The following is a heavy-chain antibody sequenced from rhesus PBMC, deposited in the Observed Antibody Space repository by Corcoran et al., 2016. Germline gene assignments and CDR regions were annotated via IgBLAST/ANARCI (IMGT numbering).Heavy chain of an antibody. CDR1: GYSISSGYG. J-gene: IGHJ3*01. D-gene: IGHD6-25*01. CDR2: ISYSGCT. Sequence: QLQLQESGPGLVKPSETLSLTCAVSGYSISSGYGWSWIRQHPGKGLEWIGYISYSGCTSYNPSLKSRFTISRDTSKNQFSLKLSSVTAADTAVYYCARARGIAAEGDAFDFWGQGLRVTVSS. V-gene: IGHV4-122*02. CDR3: ARARGIAAEGDAFDF.